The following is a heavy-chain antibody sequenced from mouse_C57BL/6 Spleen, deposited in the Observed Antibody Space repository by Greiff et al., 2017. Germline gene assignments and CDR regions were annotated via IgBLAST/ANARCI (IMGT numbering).Heavy chain of an antibody. V-gene: IGHV1-22*01. D-gene: IGHD2-2*01. CDR2: INPNNGGT. CDR3: ARSVTTFDY. CDR1: GYTFTDYN. J-gene: IGHJ2*01. Sequence: LKQSGPELVKPGASVKMSCKASGYTFTDYNMHWVKQSHGKSLEWIGYINPNNGGTSYNQKFKGKATLTVNKSSSTAYMELRSLTSEDSAVYYCARSVTTFDYWGQGTTLTVSS.